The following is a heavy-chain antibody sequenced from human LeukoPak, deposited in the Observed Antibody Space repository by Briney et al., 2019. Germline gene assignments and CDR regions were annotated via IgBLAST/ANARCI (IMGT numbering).Heavy chain of an antibody. Sequence: GGSLRLSCATSGFSFNTHAMTWVRQARGKGPEWVSSISGSDDSTYYADSMKGRFTISIDNSKKTLHLRMNSLRAEDSAVYYCAKGGDFDSASYYSHWGQGILVTVSS. CDR1: GFSFNTHA. V-gene: IGHV3-23*01. D-gene: IGHD3-22*01. CDR3: AKGGDFDSASYYSH. J-gene: IGHJ4*02. CDR2: ISGSDDST.